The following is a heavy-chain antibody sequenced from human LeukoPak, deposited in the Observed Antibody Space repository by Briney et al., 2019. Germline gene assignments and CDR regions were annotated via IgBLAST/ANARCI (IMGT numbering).Heavy chain of an antibody. D-gene: IGHD3-10*01. CDR3: ARGRNYYGSGSYSPHFNY. CDR2: IGTAGDT. Sequence: GGSLRLSCAASGFTFSSYDMHWVRQATGKGLEWVSAIGTAGDTYYPGSVKGRFTISRENAKNSLYLQMNSLRAGDTAVYYCARGRNYYGSGSYSPHFNYWGQGTLVTVSS. J-gene: IGHJ4*02. V-gene: IGHV3-13*01. CDR1: GFTFSSYD.